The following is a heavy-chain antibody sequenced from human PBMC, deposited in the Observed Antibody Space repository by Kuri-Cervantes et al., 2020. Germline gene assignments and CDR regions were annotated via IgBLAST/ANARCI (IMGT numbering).Heavy chain of an antibody. CDR1: GGTFSSYV. V-gene: IGHV1-46*01. J-gene: IGHJ6*03. Sequence: ASVKVSCKASGGTFSSYVITWVRQAPGQGLEWMGIINPSGGSTSYAQKFQGRVTMTRDTSTSTVYMELSSLRSEDTAVYYCARDREGSSWYSDYYYYMDVWGKGTTVTVSS. CDR2: INPSGGST. D-gene: IGHD6-13*01. CDR3: ARDREGSSWYSDYYYYMDV.